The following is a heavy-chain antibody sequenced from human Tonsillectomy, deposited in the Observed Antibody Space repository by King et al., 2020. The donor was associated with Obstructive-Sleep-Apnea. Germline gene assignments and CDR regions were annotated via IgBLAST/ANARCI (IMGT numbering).Heavy chain of an antibody. V-gene: IGHV4-59*01. J-gene: IGHJ4*02. CDR2: IYYSGST. CDR1: GGSISSYY. D-gene: IGHD6-13*01. CDR3: ARGVIGQQLAQGSSPFDY. Sequence: VQLQESGPGLVKPSETLSLTCTVSGGSISSYYWSWIRQPPGKGLEWIGYIYYSGSTNYNPSLKSRVTISVDTSKNQFSLKLSSVTAADTAVYYCARGVIGQQLAQGSSPFDYWGQGTLVTVSS.